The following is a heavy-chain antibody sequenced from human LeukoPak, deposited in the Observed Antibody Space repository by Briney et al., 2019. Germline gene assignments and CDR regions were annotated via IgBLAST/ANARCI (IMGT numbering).Heavy chain of an antibody. J-gene: IGHJ4*02. D-gene: IGHD6-13*01. CDR2: IKQDGSEK. Sequence: GGSLRLSCAASGFTFSSYWMSWVRQAPGKGLEWVANIKQDGSEKYYVDSVKGRFTISRDNAKNSLYLQMNSLRAEDTAVYYCARGGGSSWYGGYCDYWGQGTLVTVSS. V-gene: IGHV3-7*01. CDR1: GFTFSSYW. CDR3: ARGGGSSWYGGYCDY.